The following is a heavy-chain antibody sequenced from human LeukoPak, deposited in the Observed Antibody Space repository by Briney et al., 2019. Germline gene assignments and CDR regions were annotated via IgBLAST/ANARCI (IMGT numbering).Heavy chain of an antibody. J-gene: IGHJ4*02. V-gene: IGHV4-34*01. D-gene: IGHD3-22*01. CDR3: ARGGGSTGYYTDY. CDR1: GGSFSGYY. CDR2: INHSGST. Sequence: SETLSLTCAVYGGSFSGYYWSWIRQPPGKGLEWIGEINHSGSTNYNPSLKSRVTISVDTSKNQFSLKLSSVTAADTAVYYCARGGGSTGYYTDYRGQGTLVTVSS.